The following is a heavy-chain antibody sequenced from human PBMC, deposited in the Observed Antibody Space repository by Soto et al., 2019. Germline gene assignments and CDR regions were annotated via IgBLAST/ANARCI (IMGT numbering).Heavy chain of an antibody. D-gene: IGHD3-22*01. CDR3: ARVHYDSSGNFPDGFDI. CDR2: ISSSSSTI. Sequence: EVQLVESGGDLVQPGGSLRLSCAASKFTFSSYSMNWVRQAPGKGLEWVSYISSSSSTIYYADSVKGRFTISRDNAKNSLYLQMNSLRDEDTALYYCARVHYDSSGNFPDGFDIWGQGTMVTVSS. CDR1: KFTFSSYS. V-gene: IGHV3-48*02. J-gene: IGHJ3*02.